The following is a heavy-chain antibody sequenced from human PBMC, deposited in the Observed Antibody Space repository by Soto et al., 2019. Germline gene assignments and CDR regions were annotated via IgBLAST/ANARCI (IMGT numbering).Heavy chain of an antibody. CDR3: ARVRPGIAARRGGWFDP. CDR1: GGSISSGGYY. Sequence: QVQLQESGPGLVKPSQTLSLTCTVSGGSISSGGYYWSWIRQHPGKGLEWIGYIYYSGSTYYNPSLKSRVTISVDTSKNQLSLTLSSVTAADTAVYYCARVRPGIAARRGGWFDPWGQGTLVTVSS. CDR2: IYYSGST. J-gene: IGHJ5*02. D-gene: IGHD6-6*01. V-gene: IGHV4-31*03.